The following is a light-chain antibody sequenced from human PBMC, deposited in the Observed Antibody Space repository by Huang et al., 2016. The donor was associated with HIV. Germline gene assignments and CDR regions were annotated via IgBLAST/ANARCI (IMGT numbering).Light chain of an antibody. J-gene: IGKJ1*01. CDR3: QQRTNWPTWT. CDR2: DAS. V-gene: IGKV3-11*01. CDR1: QSVSSY. Sequence: EIVLTQSPATLSLSPGERSTLSCRASQSVSSYLAWYQQKPGQAPRLLIYDASNRATGIPARFSGSGSGTDFTLTISSLEPEDVVVYYCQQRTNWPTWTYGQGTKVEIK.